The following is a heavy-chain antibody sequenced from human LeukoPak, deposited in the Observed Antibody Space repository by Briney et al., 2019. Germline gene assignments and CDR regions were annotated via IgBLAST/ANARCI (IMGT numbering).Heavy chain of an antibody. J-gene: IGHJ5*02. Sequence: GESLKISCKGSGYSFTSYWIGWVRQMPGKGLEWMGIIYPGDSDTRYSPSFQGQVTISADKSISTAYLQWSSLKASDTAMYYCARQPRYCSSTSCYWYNWFDPWGQGTLVTVSS. V-gene: IGHV5-51*01. CDR1: GYSFTSYW. CDR2: IYPGDSDT. CDR3: ARQPRYCSSTSCYWYNWFDP. D-gene: IGHD2-2*01.